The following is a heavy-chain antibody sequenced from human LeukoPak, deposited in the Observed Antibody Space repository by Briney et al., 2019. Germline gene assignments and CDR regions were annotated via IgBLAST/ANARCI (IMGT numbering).Heavy chain of an antibody. CDR1: GYTLTELS. CDR3: ASEQQQNFDY. V-gene: IGHV1-69*13. CDR2: IIPIFGTA. J-gene: IGHJ4*02. D-gene: IGHD6-13*01. Sequence: ASVKVSCKVSGYTLTELSMHWVRQAPGQGLEWMGGIIPIFGTANYAQKFQGRVTITADESTSTAYMELSSLRSEDTAVYYCASEQQQNFDYWGQGTLVTVSS.